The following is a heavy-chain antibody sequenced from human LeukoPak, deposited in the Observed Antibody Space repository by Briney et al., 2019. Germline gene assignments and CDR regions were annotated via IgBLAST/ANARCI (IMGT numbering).Heavy chain of an antibody. D-gene: IGHD7-27*01. CDR3: ARGSLRGVWGRVAFDI. CDR1: GYTFTSYG. CDR2: MNPNSGNT. Sequence: GASVKVSCKASGYTFTSYGINWVRQATGQGLEWMGWMNPNSGNTGYAQKFQGRVTITRNTSISTAYMELSSLRSEDTAVYYCARGSLRGVWGRVAFDIWGQGTMVTVSS. J-gene: IGHJ3*02. V-gene: IGHV1-8*03.